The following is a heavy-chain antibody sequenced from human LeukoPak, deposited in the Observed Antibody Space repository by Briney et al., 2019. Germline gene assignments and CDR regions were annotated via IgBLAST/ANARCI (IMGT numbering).Heavy chain of an antibody. CDR2: ISSSSSTI. D-gene: IGHD3-9*01. CDR3: APGYFYFDY. V-gene: IGHV3-48*01. Sequence: GGSLRLSCAASGFTFSSYAMSWVRQAPGKGLEWVSYISSSSSTIYYADSVKGRFTISRDNAKNSLYLQMNSLRAEDTAVYYCAPGYFYFDYWGQGTLVTVSS. J-gene: IGHJ4*02. CDR1: GFTFSSYA.